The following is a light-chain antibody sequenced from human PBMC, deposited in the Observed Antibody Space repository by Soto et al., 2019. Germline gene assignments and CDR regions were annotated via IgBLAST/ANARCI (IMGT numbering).Light chain of an antibody. J-gene: IGLJ2*01. CDR2: QDS. CDR1: KLGDKY. Sequence: SSELTQPPSVSVSPGQTASITCSGDKLGDKYACWYQQKPGQSPVLVIYQDSKRPSGIPERFSGSNSGNTATLTISGTQAMDEADDYCQAWDSSTYVVFGGGTKLTVL. CDR3: QAWDSSTYVV. V-gene: IGLV3-1*01.